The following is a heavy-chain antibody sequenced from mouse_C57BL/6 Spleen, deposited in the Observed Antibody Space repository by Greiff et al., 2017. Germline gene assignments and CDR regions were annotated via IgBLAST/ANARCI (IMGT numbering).Heavy chain of an antibody. J-gene: IGHJ4*01. CDR2: ISSGSSTI. CDR3: ARKAGAYYAMDY. V-gene: IGHV5-17*01. Sequence: EVQVVESGGGLVKPGGSLKLSCAASGFTFSDYGMHWVRQAPEKGLEWVAYISSGSSTIYYADTVKGRFTISRDTAKNTLLRQMTSLRSEDTAMYYCARKAGAYYAMDYWGQGTSVTVSS. CDR1: GFTFSDYG.